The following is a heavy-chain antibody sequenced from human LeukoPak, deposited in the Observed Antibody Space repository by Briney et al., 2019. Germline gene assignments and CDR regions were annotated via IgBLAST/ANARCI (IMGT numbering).Heavy chain of an antibody. J-gene: IGHJ5*02. V-gene: IGHV3-30*02. CDR2: IRYDGSNK. CDR1: GFTFSSYG. D-gene: IGHD3-3*01. Sequence: GGSLRLSCAASGFTFSSYGMHWVRQAPGKGREWVAFIRYDGSNKYYADSVKGGFTISRDNSKNTLYLQMNSLRAEDTAVYYCAKDNLHYDFWSGYYEGGNWFDLWGQGPLVTVSS. CDR3: AKDNLHYDFWSGYYEGGNWFDL.